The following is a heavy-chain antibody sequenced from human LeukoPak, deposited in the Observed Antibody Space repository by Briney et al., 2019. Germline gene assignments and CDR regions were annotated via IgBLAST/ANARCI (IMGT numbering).Heavy chain of an antibody. CDR1: GFSFSRYW. V-gene: IGHV3-7*01. Sequence: GGSLRLSCAGSGFSFSRYWMAWVRQAPGKGLEWVASINQDVSRIHYVDSVKGRFTISRDNAKNSLFLQMNSLRVEDTAVYYCARLKDDVTKFDYWGQGTLVIVSS. CDR2: INQDVSRI. CDR3: ARLKDDVTKFDY. J-gene: IGHJ4*02. D-gene: IGHD2-8*01.